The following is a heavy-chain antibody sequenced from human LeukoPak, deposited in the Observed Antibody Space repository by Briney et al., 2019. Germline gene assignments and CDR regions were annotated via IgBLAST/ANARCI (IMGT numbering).Heavy chain of an antibody. CDR3: VRDGGWKFDY. V-gene: IGHV6-1*01. D-gene: IGHD1-1*01. Sequence: SQTLSLTGAISGDSVSTNSASAAWNWIRQSPSRGLEWLGRTYYRSKWYYDYAVSLKSRITINPDTSKNQFSLQLNSVTPEDTAVYYCVRDGGWKFDYWGQGTLVTVS. CDR1: GDSVSTNSASAA. J-gene: IGHJ4*02. CDR2: TYYRSKWYY.